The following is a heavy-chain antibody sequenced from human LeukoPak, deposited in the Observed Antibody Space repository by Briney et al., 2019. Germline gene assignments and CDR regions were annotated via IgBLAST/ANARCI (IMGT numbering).Heavy chain of an antibody. J-gene: IGHJ4*02. CDR2: INHSGST. CDR3: ARRSSSWYYFED. D-gene: IGHD6-13*01. V-gene: IGHV4-34*01. Sequence: PSETLSLTCAVYGGSFSGYYWSWIRQPPGKGLEWIGEINHSGSTNYNPSPKSRVTISVDTSKNQFSLKLSSVTAADAAVYFCARRSSSWYYFEDWGQGTLVTVSS. CDR1: GGSFSGYY.